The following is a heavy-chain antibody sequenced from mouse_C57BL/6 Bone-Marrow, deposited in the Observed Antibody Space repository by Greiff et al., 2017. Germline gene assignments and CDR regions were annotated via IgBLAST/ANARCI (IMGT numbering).Heavy chain of an antibody. V-gene: IGHV6-6*01. J-gene: IGHJ3*01. Sequence: EVKLQEPGGGLVQPGGSMKLSCAASGFTFSDAWMDWVRQSPEKGLEWVAEIRNKANNHATYYAESVKGRFTISRDDSKSSVYLQMNSLRTEDTGIYYCTRVATVVPFAYWGQGTLVTVSA. CDR2: IRNKANNHAT. CDR3: TRVATVVPFAY. D-gene: IGHD1-1*01. CDR1: GFTFSDAW.